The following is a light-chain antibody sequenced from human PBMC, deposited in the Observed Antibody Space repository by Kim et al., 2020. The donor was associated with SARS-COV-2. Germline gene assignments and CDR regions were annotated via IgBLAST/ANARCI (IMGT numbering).Light chain of an antibody. V-gene: IGKV1-27*01. CDR1: KDISNY. CDR2: AAS. CDR3: QKCDSAPWT. Sequence: GDRVTITCRASKDISNYLAWFQLKPGKAPKLLIYAASALQPGVPSRFSGSGSGTDFTLTVTSLQPEDVATYYCQKCDSAPWTFGQGTKVDSK. J-gene: IGKJ1*01.